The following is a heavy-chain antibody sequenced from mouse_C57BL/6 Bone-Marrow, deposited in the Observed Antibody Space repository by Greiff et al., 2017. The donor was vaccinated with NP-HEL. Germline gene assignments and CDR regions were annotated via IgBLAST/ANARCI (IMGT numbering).Heavy chain of an antibody. V-gene: IGHV1-81*01. J-gene: IGHJ2*01. CDR2: IYPRSGNT. CDR1: GYTFTSYG. CDR3: ARRGYYYCDY. Sequence: VQLQQSGAELARPGASVKLSCKASGYTFTSYGISWVKQRPGQGLEWIGEIYPRSGNTYYNEKFKGKATLTADKSSSTAYMELRSLTSEDSAVYFCARRGYYYCDYGGQGTTLTVSA.